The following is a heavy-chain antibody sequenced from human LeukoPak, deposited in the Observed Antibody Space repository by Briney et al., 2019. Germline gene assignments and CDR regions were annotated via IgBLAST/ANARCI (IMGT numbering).Heavy chain of an antibody. CDR3: ARVSAGDYYDSSGYRRYYYYGMDV. Sequence: SETLSLTCTVSGGSISSGDYYWSWIRQPPGKGLEWIGYIYYSGSTYYNPSLKSRVTISVDTSKNQFSLKLSSVTAADTAVYYCARVSAGDYYDSSGYRRYYYYGMDVWGQGTTVTVSS. CDR1: GGSISSGDYY. J-gene: IGHJ6*02. V-gene: IGHV4-30-4*01. D-gene: IGHD3-22*01. CDR2: IYYSGST.